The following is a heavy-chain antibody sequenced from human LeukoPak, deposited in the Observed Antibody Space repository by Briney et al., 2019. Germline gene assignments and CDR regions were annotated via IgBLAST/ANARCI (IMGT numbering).Heavy chain of an antibody. D-gene: IGHD6-19*01. Sequence: PGGSLRLSCAASGFTFSSYSMNWVRQAPGKGLEWVSSISSSSSYIYYADSVKGRFTISIDNAKSSLYLQMNSLRAEDTAVYYCARDRAVAGMDYWGQGTLVTVSS. V-gene: IGHV3-21*01. J-gene: IGHJ4*02. CDR3: ARDRAVAGMDY. CDR2: ISSSSSYI. CDR1: GFTFSSYS.